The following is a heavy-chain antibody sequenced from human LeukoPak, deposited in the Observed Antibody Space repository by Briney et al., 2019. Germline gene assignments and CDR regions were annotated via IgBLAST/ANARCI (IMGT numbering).Heavy chain of an antibody. CDR2: INPNSGGT. CDR1: GYTFTGYY. V-gene: IGHV1-2*02. J-gene: IGHJ5*02. D-gene: IGHD2-15*01. Sequence: ASVKVSCKASGYTFTGYYMHWVRQAPGQGLEWMGWINPNSGGTNYAQKFQGRVTMTRDTSISTAYMELSRLRSDDTAVYCCAREFLDFGGSCYPWGQGTLVTVSS. CDR3: AREFLDFGGSCYP.